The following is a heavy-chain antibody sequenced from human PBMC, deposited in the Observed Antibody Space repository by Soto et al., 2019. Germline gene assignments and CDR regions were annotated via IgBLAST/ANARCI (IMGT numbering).Heavy chain of an antibody. Sequence: EVQLVESGGDLVQPGGSLRLSCAASGFTFSRYSMNWVRQAPGKGLEWVSYISSSVSTIYYADSVKGRFTISRDNAKNSLYLQMSSPIAEDTAVYYCARDVRFDWSSYWYFDLWGRGTLVTVS. D-gene: IGHD3-9*01. V-gene: IGHV3-48*01. J-gene: IGHJ2*01. CDR3: ARDVRFDWSSYWYFDL. CDR1: GFTFSRYS. CDR2: ISSSVSTI.